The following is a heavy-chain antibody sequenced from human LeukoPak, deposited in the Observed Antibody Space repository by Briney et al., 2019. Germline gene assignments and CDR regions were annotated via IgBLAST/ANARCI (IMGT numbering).Heavy chain of an antibody. D-gene: IGHD7-27*01. CDR3: ARRNPGLGNSYDY. CDR2: ISGDGTT. Sequence: PGGSLRLSCAASGFTFSSYWTHWVRQPPGKGLVWVSRISGDGTTTYSDSVKGRFTISRDTAKNTLFLQMNRLRAEDTAVYYCARRNPGLGNSYDYWGQGTLVTVSS. V-gene: IGHV3-74*01. CDR1: GFTFSSYW. J-gene: IGHJ4*02.